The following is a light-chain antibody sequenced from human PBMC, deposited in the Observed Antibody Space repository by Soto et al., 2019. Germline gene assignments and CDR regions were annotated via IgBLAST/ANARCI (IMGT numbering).Light chain of an antibody. CDR1: QSVSSN. V-gene: IGKV3-15*01. J-gene: IGKJ2*01. Sequence: EIVMTQSPATLSVSPGERATLSCRASQSVSSNLAWYQQKPGQAPRLLIYGASTRATGIPARFRGSGSGTEFTLTISSLQSADFAVYYCQQYNNRPYTFGQGTKLEIK. CDR2: GAS. CDR3: QQYNNRPYT.